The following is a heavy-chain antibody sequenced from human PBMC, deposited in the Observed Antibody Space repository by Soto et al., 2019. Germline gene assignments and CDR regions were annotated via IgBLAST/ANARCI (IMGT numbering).Heavy chain of an antibody. J-gene: IGHJ4*02. V-gene: IGHV3-15*01. CDR2: IKSKTDGGTT. CDR3: SAYYDFWSGYYNQFDY. Sequence: LRLSCAASGFTFSNAWMSWVRQAPGKGLEWVGRIKSKTDGGTTDYAAPVKGRFTISRDDSKNTLYLQMNSLKTEDTAVYYCSAYYDFWSGYYNQFDYWGQGTLVTVSS. CDR1: GFTFSNAW. D-gene: IGHD3-3*01.